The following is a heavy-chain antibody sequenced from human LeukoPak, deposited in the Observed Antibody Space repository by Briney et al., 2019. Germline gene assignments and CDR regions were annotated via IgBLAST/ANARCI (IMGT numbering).Heavy chain of an antibody. V-gene: IGHV3-66*02. D-gene: IGHD3-22*01. CDR1: AFTVSSTY. CDR3: AREGSSGRSDAFDI. CDR2: IYSGDST. J-gene: IGHJ3*02. Sequence: GGSLGLSCAASAFTVSSTYMSWVRQAPGKGLEWVSVIYSGDSTYYADSVKGRFTISRDNSKNTLYLQMNSLRAEDTAVYYCAREGSSGRSDAFDIWGQGTVVTVSS.